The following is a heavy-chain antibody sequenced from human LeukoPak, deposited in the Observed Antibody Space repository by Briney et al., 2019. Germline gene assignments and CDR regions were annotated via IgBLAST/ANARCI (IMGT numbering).Heavy chain of an antibody. CDR2: ISSSGSTI. CDR1: GFTFSNAW. Sequence: GGSLRLSCAASGFTFSNAWMSWVRQAPGKGLEWVSYISSSGSTIYYADSVKGRFTISRDNAKNSLYLQMNSLRAEDTAVYYCARDYYDSSGYYYFDYWGQGTLVTVSS. D-gene: IGHD3-22*01. J-gene: IGHJ4*02. V-gene: IGHV3-11*01. CDR3: ARDYYDSSGYYYFDY.